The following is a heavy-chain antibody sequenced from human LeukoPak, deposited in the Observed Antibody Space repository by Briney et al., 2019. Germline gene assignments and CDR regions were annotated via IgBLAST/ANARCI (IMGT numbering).Heavy chain of an antibody. CDR2: LSGSGEST. J-gene: IGHJ4*02. CDR3: AKVTYDYVWGSYEN. D-gene: IGHD3-16*01. CDR1: GFTFRSYV. Sequence: GGSLRRSCVASGFTFRSYVLSWVRQAPGKGLEWVSALSGSGESTYYADAVKGRFTISRDNSKNTVYLQMNGLRAEDTAVYHCAKVTYDYVWGSYENWGQGTLVTVSS. V-gene: IGHV3-23*01.